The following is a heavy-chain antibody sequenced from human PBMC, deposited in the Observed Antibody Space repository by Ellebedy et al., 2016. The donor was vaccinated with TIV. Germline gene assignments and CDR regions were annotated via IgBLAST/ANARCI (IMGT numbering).Heavy chain of an antibody. CDR2: INHSGST. D-gene: IGHD3-10*01. Sequence: SETLSLTXAVYGGSFSGYYWSWIRQPPGKGLEWIGEINHSGSTNYNPSLKSRVTISVDTSKNQFSLKLSSVTAADTAVYYCAREGGSGSYYHYYYGMDVWGQGTTVTVSS. J-gene: IGHJ6*02. CDR1: GGSFSGYY. CDR3: AREGGSGSYYHYYYGMDV. V-gene: IGHV4-34*01.